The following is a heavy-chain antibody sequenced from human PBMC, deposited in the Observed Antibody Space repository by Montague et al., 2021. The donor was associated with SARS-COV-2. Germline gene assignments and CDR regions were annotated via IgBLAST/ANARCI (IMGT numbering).Heavy chain of an antibody. J-gene: IGHJ6*03. CDR1: GGSISSYY. D-gene: IGHD3-3*01. Sequence: SETLSLTCTVSGGSISSYYWSWIRQPLGKGLEWIGYIYYSGSTNYNPSLKSRVTISVDTSKNQFSLKLSSVTAADTAVYSYARVVGDYDFWSGQYYYYYYMDVWGKGTTVTVSS. CDR3: ARVVGDYDFWSGQYYYYYYMDV. CDR2: IYYSGST. V-gene: IGHV4-59*01.